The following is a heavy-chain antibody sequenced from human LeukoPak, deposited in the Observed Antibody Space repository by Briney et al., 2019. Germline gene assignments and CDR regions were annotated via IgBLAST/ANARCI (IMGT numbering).Heavy chain of an antibody. J-gene: IGHJ4*02. V-gene: IGHV3-23*01. Sequence: QSGGSLRLSCAASGFTFDDYAMHWVRQAPGKGLEWVAGISWNSGSTYYADSVKGRFTISRDNSKNTMYLQMNSLRAEDTAVYYCAKDLAPGIAVAGLDYWGQGTLVTVSS. D-gene: IGHD6-19*01. CDR2: ISWNSGST. CDR3: AKDLAPGIAVAGLDY. CDR1: GFTFDDYA.